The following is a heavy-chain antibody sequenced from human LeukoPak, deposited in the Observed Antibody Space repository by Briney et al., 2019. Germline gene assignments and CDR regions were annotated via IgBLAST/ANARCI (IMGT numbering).Heavy chain of an antibody. CDR3: ARVVDDIVVLPAAKKYYYYYMDV. CDR1: GGTFSSYA. Sequence: SVKVSCKASGGTFSSYAISWVRQAPGQGLEWMGGIIPIFGTANYAQKFQGRVTITADESTSTAYMELSSLRSEDTAVYYCARVVDDIVVLPAAKKYYYYYMDVWGKGTTVTVSS. J-gene: IGHJ6*03. V-gene: IGHV1-69*13. CDR2: IIPIFGTA. D-gene: IGHD2-2*01.